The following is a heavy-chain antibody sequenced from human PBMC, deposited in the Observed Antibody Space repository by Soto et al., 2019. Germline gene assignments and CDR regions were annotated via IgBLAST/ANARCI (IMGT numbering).Heavy chain of an antibody. D-gene: IGHD6-19*01. CDR1: GYTFTTYY. CDR2: INPSGGRT. Sequence: ASVKVSCKASGYTFTTYYMHWVRQAPGQGLEWMGIINPSGGRTSYAQKFQGRVTMTRDTSTSTVYMELSSLRSEDTAVYYCARDRGIRAVAAPIDYYYGMDVWGQGTTVTVSS. V-gene: IGHV1-46*01. J-gene: IGHJ6*02. CDR3: ARDRGIRAVAAPIDYYYGMDV.